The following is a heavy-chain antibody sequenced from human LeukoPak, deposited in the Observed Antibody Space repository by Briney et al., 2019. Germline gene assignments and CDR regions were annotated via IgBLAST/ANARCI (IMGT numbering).Heavy chain of an antibody. D-gene: IGHD5-12*01. CDR1: GGSISSYY. V-gene: IGHV4-59*01. J-gene: IGHJ4*02. CDR3: ASGYDFADY. Sequence: SETLSLTCTVSGGSISSYYWSWIRQPPGKGLEWIGYIYYSGSTNYNPSLKSRVTISVDTSKNQFSLKLSSVTAADTAVYYCASGYDFADYWGQGTLVTVSS. CDR2: IYYSGST.